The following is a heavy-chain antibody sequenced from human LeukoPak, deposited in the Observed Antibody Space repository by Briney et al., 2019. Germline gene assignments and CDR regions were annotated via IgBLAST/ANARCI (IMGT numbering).Heavy chain of an antibody. CDR2: IYYSGST. D-gene: IGHD1-26*01. V-gene: IGHV4-61*01. J-gene: IGHJ3*02. CDR3: ARYIVSYPHDAFDI. CDR1: GGSITSGSYY. Sequence: SETLSLTCSVSGGSITSGSYYWSWIRQPPGRGLEWIGYIYYSGSTSYNPSLKSRVTISVDTSKKQFSLKLSSVTAADTAFYYCARYIVSYPHDAFDIWGQGTMVTVSS.